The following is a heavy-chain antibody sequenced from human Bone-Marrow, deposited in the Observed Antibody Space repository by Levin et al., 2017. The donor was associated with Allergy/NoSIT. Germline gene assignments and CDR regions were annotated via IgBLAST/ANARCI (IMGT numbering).Heavy chain of an antibody. CDR1: GFLFSDSS. CDR2: IGSSSSTI. CDR3: ARNSGIYRGLIDY. Sequence: LSLTCAASGFLFSDSSMNWVRQAPGKGLQWLSYIGSSSSTISYADSVKGRFTISRDNARNSLFLQMNSLRAEDTAVYYCARNSGIYRGLIDYWGQGTLVTVSS. D-gene: IGHD1-26*01. V-gene: IGHV3-48*01. J-gene: IGHJ4*02.